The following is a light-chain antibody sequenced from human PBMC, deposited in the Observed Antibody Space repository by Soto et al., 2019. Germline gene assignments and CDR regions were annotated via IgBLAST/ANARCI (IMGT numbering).Light chain of an antibody. Sequence: DIVLTQFPGTLSLSPGERATLSCRASETVSRNHIAWYQQNPGQGPRLLIYGATNRAAGIPHRFSGSGSGTDFTLTISRLEPEDFAVSYCQQYSKRPLTFGGGTQLDI. J-gene: IGKJ4*01. CDR3: QQYSKRPLT. CDR1: ETVSRNH. V-gene: IGKV3-20*01. CDR2: GAT.